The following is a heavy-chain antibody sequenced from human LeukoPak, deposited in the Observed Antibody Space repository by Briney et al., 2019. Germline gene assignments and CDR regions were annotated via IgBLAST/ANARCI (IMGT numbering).Heavy chain of an antibody. CDR2: MRPNSDDT. J-gene: IGHJ5*02. Sequence: ASVKVSCKASGYTFTGYYMHWVRQAPGQGLEWMGWMRPNSDDTNYAQRFQGRVSMTRDTSISTAYMELSSLRSDDTAVYYCAREYYYDSSGYRFDPWGQGTLVTVSS. CDR1: GYTFTGYY. V-gene: IGHV1-2*02. CDR3: AREYYYDSSGYRFDP. D-gene: IGHD3-22*01.